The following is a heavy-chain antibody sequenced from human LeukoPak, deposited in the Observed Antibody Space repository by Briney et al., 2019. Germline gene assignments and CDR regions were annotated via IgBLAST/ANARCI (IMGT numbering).Heavy chain of an antibody. Sequence: GGSLRLSCAASRFTFSNYGMHWVRQAPGKGLEWVAVIWYDGSNKYYADSVKGRFTTSRDNSKNTLYLQMNGLRAEDTAIYYCAKGTGEYASGPDYWGQGTLVTVSS. CDR1: RFTFSNYG. J-gene: IGHJ4*02. CDR2: IWYDGSNK. V-gene: IGHV3-33*06. D-gene: IGHD6-19*01. CDR3: AKGTGEYASGPDY.